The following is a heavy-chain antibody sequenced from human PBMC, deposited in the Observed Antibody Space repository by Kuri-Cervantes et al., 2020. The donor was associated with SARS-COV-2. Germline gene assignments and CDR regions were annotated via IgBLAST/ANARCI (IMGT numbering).Heavy chain of an antibody. CDR1: GDPMSSGNYY. CDR3: ARDPNANHNNWFDP. J-gene: IGHJ5*02. CDR2: IYTTGST. D-gene: IGHD4/OR15-4a*01. V-gene: IGHV4-61*09. Sequence: SETLSLTCTVSGDPMSSGNYYWSWIRQPAGKGLEWIGHIYTTGSTDYNPSLKSRVNISLDKSKSQFSLKLSSVTASDTAVYYCARDPNANHNNWFDPWGQGTLVTVSS.